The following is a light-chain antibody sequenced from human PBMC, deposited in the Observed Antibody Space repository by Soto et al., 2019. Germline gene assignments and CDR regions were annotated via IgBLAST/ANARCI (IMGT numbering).Light chain of an antibody. Sequence: DIQMTQSPSTLSASVGDRVTITCRASQSISGWLAWYQQKPGTAPKLLIYEASNLESGVPSGFSGSGSGTEFTLTISSLQPDDFATYYCQQYYSDWTFGQGTKVDI. J-gene: IGKJ1*01. CDR1: QSISGW. CDR2: EAS. CDR3: QQYYSDWT. V-gene: IGKV1-5*01.